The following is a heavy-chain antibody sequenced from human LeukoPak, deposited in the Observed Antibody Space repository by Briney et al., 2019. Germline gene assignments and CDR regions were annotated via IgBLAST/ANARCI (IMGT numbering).Heavy chain of an antibody. CDR2: IRYDGSNK. J-gene: IGHJ4*02. D-gene: IGHD4-11*01. CDR1: GFTFSSYG. V-gene: IGHV3-30*02. Sequence: GGSLRLSCAASGFTFSSYGMHWVRQAPGKGLEWVAFIRYDGSNKYYADSVKGRFTISRDNSKNTLYLQMNSLRAEDTAVYYCAKDADYSNYGVDYWGQGTLVTVSS. CDR3: AKDADYSNYGVDY.